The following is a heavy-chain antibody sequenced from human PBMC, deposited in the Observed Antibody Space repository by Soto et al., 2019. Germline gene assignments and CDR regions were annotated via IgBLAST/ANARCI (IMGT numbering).Heavy chain of an antibody. V-gene: IGHV3-49*04. CDR3: TRDSSSWYFRAFDI. CDR1: GFTFGDYA. CDR2: IRGRAYGGTT. D-gene: IGHD6-13*01. Sequence: PGGSLRLSCTASGFTFGDYAMSWVRQAPGKGLEWVGFIRGRAYGGTTEYAASVKGRFTISRDDSKSIAYLQMNSLKTEDTAVYYCTRDSSSWYFRAFDIWGQGTMVTVS. J-gene: IGHJ3*02.